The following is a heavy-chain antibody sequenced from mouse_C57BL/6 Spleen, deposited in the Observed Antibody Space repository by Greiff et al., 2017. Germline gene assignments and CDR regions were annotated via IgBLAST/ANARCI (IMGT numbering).Heavy chain of an antibody. J-gene: IGHJ2*01. CDR1: GFTFSDSY. Sequence: EVMLVESEGGLVQPGSSMKLSCTASGFTFSDSYMAWVRQVPEKGLEWVANINYDGSSTYYLDSFKSRFIISRDNAANILYLQMSSLKSEDPATYYCESCLYSGFDYWGQGTTLTVSS. V-gene: IGHV5-16*01. CDR2: INYDGSST. D-gene: IGHD2-12*01. CDR3: ESCLYSGFDY.